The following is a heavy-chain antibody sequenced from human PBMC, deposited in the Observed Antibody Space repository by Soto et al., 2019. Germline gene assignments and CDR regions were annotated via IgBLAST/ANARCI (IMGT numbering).Heavy chain of an antibody. CDR2: IYYSGST. J-gene: IGHJ5*02. CDR1: GGSISIGGYY. CDR3: ARAAIFGVVIIRNWFDP. D-gene: IGHD3-3*01. V-gene: IGHV4-31*03. Sequence: PSETLSLTCTVSGGSISIGGYYWSCIRQHPGKGLEWIGYIYYSGSTYYNPSLKSRVTISVDTSKNQFSLKLSSVTAADTAVYYCARAAIFGVVIIRNWFDPWGQGTLVTVSS.